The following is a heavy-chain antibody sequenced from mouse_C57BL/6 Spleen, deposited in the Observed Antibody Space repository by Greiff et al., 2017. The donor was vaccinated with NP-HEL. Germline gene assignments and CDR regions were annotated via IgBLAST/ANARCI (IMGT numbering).Heavy chain of an antibody. CDR3: ARDRNYGSSKAMDE. J-gene: IGHJ4*01. D-gene: IGHD1-1*01. V-gene: IGHV5-17*01. CDR2: ISSGSSTI. Sequence: EVKLVESGGGLVKPGGSLKLSCAASGFTFSDYGMHWVRQAPEKGLEWVAYISSGSSTIYYADTVKGRFPISRDNAKNTLFLQMTSLRSEDTAMYYCARDRNYGSSKAMDEWGQGTSVNV. CDR1: GFTFSDYG.